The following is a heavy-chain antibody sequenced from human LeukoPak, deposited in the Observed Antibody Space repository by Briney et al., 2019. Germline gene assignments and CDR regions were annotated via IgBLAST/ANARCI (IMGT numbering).Heavy chain of an antibody. CDR1: GGSIRITKFY. CDR3: AGQRARFGECAFDD. Sequence: SETLSLTCTVSGGSIRITKFYWAWIRQSPGTGLEWLGSINDGGHTYYNPSLQSRVTISVDTPKNRFSLRLSSVTAADTAVYYCAGQRARFGECAFDDWGQGTLVTVSS. CDR2: INDGGHT. J-gene: IGHJ4*02. D-gene: IGHD3-10*01. V-gene: IGHV4-39*01.